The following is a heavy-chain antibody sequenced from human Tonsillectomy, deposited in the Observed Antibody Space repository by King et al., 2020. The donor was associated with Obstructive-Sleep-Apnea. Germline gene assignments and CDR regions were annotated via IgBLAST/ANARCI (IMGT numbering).Heavy chain of an antibody. Sequence: VQLVESGGGLVQPGRSLRLSCAASGFTFDDYAMHWVRQAPGKGLEWGSGISWNSGSIGYADSVKGRFTISRDNAKNSLYLQMNSLRAEDTAVYYCAKDIVTTKDYYYGMDVWGQGTTVTVSS. CDR2: ISWNSGSI. D-gene: IGHD4-11*01. V-gene: IGHV3-9*01. CDR3: AKDIVTTKDYYYGMDV. CDR1: GFTFDDYA. J-gene: IGHJ6*02.